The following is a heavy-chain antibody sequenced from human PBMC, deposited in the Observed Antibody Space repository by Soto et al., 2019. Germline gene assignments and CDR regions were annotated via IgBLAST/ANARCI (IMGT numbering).Heavy chain of an antibody. J-gene: IGHJ4*02. D-gene: IGHD3-22*01. CDR3: ARVGYYYDSSGYYLSFDY. Sequence: AXXKVSCKASGYTFTSYYMHWIRQAPGQGLEWMGIINPSGGSTSYAQKFQGRVTMTRNTSISTAYMELSSLRSEDTAVYYCARVGYYYDSSGYYLSFDYWGQGTLVTVSS. CDR1: GYTFTSYY. CDR2: INPSGGST. V-gene: IGHV1-46*01.